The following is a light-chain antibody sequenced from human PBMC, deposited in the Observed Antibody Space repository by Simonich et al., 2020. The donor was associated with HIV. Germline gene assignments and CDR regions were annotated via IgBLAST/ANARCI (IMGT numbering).Light chain of an antibody. V-gene: IGKV3-15*01. J-gene: IGKJ2*01. Sequence: EIVMTQSPATLSVSPGERATLSRRASQSVSTNLAWYQQKPGQAPRLLIYGASTRATGIPARFSGSGSGTEFTLTISSMQSEDFAIYYCQQYNNWPLLFGQGTKVEIK. CDR1: QSVSTN. CDR2: GAS. CDR3: QQYNNWPLL.